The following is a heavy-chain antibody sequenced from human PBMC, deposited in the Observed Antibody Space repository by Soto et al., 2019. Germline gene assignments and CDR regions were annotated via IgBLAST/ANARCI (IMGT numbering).Heavy chain of an antibody. D-gene: IGHD4-17*01. CDR1: GGTFSSYA. CDR3: VRGRGDYGDFYYYYYGMDV. Sequence: QVQLVQSGAEVKKPGSSVKVSCKASGGTFSSYAISWVRQAPGQGLEWMGGIIPIFGTANYAQKFQGRVTITADESTSTAYMELSSLRSEDTAVYYCVRGRGDYGDFYYYYYGMDVWGQGTTVTVSS. CDR2: IIPIFGTA. V-gene: IGHV1-69*01. J-gene: IGHJ6*02.